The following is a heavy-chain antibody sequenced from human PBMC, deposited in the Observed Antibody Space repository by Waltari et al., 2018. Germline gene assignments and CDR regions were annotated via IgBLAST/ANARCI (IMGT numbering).Heavy chain of an antibody. D-gene: IGHD6-19*01. CDR1: GFSCSSNY. CDR3: TKADSGWKYFQF. CDR2: MYRDGTT. V-gene: IGHV3-53*05. Sequence: EVQLVESGGGLIQPGGSLRLSCAVSGFSCSSNYMIWVRQDPGRGLEWVSAMYRDGTTYHADSVKGRFAISRDNSRNTLYLQMNSLRTEDTAVYYCTKADSGWKYFQFWGQGTRVTVSS. J-gene: IGHJ1*01.